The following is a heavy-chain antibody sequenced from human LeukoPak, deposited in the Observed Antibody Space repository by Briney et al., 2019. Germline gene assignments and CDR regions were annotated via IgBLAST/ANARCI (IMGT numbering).Heavy chain of an antibody. Sequence: ASETLSLTCTVSGGSISSSSYYWGWIRQPPGKGLEWIGSMYHSGSTYYNPSLKSRVTTSVDTSKNQLSLELSSVTAADTAVYYCARHRYYNILTDNWFDPWGQGTLVTVSS. D-gene: IGHD3-9*01. CDR2: MYHSGST. CDR1: GGSISSSSYY. J-gene: IGHJ5*02. CDR3: ARHRYYNILTDNWFDP. V-gene: IGHV4-39*01.